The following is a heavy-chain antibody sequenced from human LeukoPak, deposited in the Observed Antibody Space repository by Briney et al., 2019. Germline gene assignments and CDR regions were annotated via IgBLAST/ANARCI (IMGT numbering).Heavy chain of an antibody. Sequence: QSGGSLRLSCAASGFTFSSYWMHWVRQAPGKGLVWVSRINSDGSSTSYADSVKGRFTISRDNAKNTLYLQMNSLRAEDTAVYYCARDFATYYYDSSGYSTYYYYYYMDVWGKGTTVTVSS. CDR3: ARDFATYYYDSSGYSTYYYYYYMDV. CDR1: GFTFSSYW. D-gene: IGHD3-22*01. J-gene: IGHJ6*03. CDR2: INSDGSST. V-gene: IGHV3-74*01.